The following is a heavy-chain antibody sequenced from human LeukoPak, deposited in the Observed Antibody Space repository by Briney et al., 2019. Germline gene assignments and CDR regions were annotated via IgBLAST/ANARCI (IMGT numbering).Heavy chain of an antibody. V-gene: IGHV4-34*01. CDR2: INHSGST. D-gene: IGHD2-15*01. Sequence: KPSETLSLTCAVYGGSFSGYYWSWIRQPPGKGLEWIGEINHSGSTNYNPSLKSRVTMSVDTSKNQFSLKLSSVTAADTAVYYCARRSAYFDYWGQGTLVTVSS. CDR3: ARRSAYFDY. CDR1: GGSFSGYY. J-gene: IGHJ4*02.